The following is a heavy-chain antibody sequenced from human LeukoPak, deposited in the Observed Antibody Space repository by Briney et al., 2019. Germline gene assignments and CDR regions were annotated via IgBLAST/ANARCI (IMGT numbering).Heavy chain of an antibody. V-gene: IGHV1-18*01. Sequence: ASVKVSCKASGYIFTSYAISWVRQVPGQGLEWMGWISVYSGKTDYAQRVQDGVTMTTDTSTNTAYMELRSLRSDDTAVYYCARGIHSGDSGPYYFDYWGQGTLVTVSS. CDR3: ARGIHSGDSGPYYFDY. D-gene: IGHD1-26*01. J-gene: IGHJ4*02. CDR2: ISVYSGKT. CDR1: GYIFTSYA.